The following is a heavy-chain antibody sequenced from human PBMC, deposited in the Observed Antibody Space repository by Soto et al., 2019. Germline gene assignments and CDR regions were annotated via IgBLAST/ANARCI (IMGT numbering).Heavy chain of an antibody. J-gene: IGHJ4*02. D-gene: IGHD2-2*01. CDR3: AAGGYQLKTPRFDY. CDR1: GFTFSSYG. V-gene: IGHV3-33*01. CDR2: IWYDGSNK. Sequence: QVPLVESGGGVVQPGRSLRLSCAASGFTFSSYGMHWVRQAPGKGLEWVAVIWYDGSNKYYADSVKGRFTISRDNSKNTLYLQMNSLRAEDTAVYYCAAGGYQLKTPRFDYWGQGTLVTVSS.